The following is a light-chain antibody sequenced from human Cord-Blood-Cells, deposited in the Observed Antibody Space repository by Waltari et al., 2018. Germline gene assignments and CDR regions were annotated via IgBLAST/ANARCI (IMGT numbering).Light chain of an antibody. CDR3: AAWDDSLSGRV. Sequence: QSVLTQPPSASGTPGQRVTISCSGSSSNIGSNYVYWYQQLPGTAPKLLIYRNNQRPSGVPARFSGSTSGTSASLAISGLRSEDEADYYCAAWDDSLSGRVFGGGTKLTVL. J-gene: IGLJ3*02. CDR2: RNN. V-gene: IGLV1-47*01. CDR1: SSNIGSNY.